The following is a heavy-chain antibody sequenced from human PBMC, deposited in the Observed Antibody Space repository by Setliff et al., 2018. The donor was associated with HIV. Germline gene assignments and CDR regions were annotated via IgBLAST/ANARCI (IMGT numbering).Heavy chain of an antibody. CDR3: VRGTLDF. J-gene: IGHJ4*02. CDR1: GFRVTDTY. CDR2: ISSSGFPI. Sequence: GGSLRLSCEASGFRVTDTYMAWVRQAPGKGLEWVAQISSSGFPIYYADSVRGRFTASRDNGKNSLFLQMNSLRAEDTAVYYCVRGTLDFWGQGNLVTVSS. V-gene: IGHV3-11*04.